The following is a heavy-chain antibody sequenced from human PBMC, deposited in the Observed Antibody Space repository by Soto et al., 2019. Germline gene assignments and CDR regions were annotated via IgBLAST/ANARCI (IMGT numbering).Heavy chain of an antibody. CDR2: IYYSGST. CDR3: ARPRMVRGVIIHFDY. D-gene: IGHD3-10*01. V-gene: IGHV4-39*01. Sequence: QLQLQESGPGLVKPSETLSLTCTVSGGSISSSSYYWGWIRQPPGKGLEWIGSIYYSGSTYYNPSLKSRVTISVDTSKNQFSLKLSSVTAADTAVYYCARPRMVRGVIIHFDYWGQGTLVTVSS. CDR1: GGSISSSSYY. J-gene: IGHJ4*02.